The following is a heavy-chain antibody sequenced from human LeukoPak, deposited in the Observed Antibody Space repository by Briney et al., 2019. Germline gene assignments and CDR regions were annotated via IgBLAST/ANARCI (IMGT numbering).Heavy chain of an antibody. J-gene: IGHJ3*02. CDR1: GGSISSYY. V-gene: IGHV4-59*06. D-gene: IGHD3-22*01. Sequence: SETLSLTCTVSGGSISSYYWSWIRQHPGKGLEWIGYIYYSGSTYYNPSLKSRVTISVDTSKNQFSLKLSSVTAADTAVYYCASEGFYDSSGQTVDAFDIWGQGTMVTVSS. CDR2: IYYSGST. CDR3: ASEGFYDSSGQTVDAFDI.